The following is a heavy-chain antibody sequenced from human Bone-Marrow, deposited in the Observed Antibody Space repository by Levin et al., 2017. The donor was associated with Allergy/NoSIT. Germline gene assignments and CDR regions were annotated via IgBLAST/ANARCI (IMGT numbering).Heavy chain of an antibody. CDR3: VTSPGYCSVTSCSPGA. D-gene: IGHD2-2*01. J-gene: IGHJ5*02. Sequence: GGSLRLSCAASEFSLSTYTMTWVRQAPGKGLEWVSSITSSSSHLYYADSVKGRFTISRDNANNSLYLQMSSLRGEDTAVYYCVTSPGYCSVTSCSPGAWGQGTLVTVSS. CDR2: ITSSSSHL. CDR1: EFSLSTYT. V-gene: IGHV3-21*01.